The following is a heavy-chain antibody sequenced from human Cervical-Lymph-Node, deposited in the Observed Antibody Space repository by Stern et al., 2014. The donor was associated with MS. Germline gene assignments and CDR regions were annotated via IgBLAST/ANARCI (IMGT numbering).Heavy chain of an antibody. Sequence: VQLVESGGGVVQPGTSLRLSCAASGFSFSSYAMHWVRQTPGKGLEWVAVIWYDGSNKYYADSVKGRFTISRDNSKKTLFLQMDSLRAEDTAIYYCVRLYCTSANCYTKTYVGYFDVWGRGTLVAVSS. CDR1: GFSFSSYA. CDR2: IWYDGSNK. V-gene: IGHV3-33*01. CDR3: VRLYCTSANCYTKTYVGYFDV. J-gene: IGHJ2*01. D-gene: IGHD2-2*02.